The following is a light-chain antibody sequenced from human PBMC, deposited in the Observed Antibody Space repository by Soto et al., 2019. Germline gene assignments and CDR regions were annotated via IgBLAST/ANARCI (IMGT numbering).Light chain of an antibody. CDR1: QRVLYSSNNKNY. Sequence: DIVMTQSPDSLAVSLGERATINCKSSQRVLYSSNNKNYLAWYQQRPGQPPKLLIYWASTRESGVPDRFSGSGSGTDFTLTITSLQDEDVAVYYCQQYESTPPTFGQGTKLDIK. V-gene: IGKV4-1*01. CDR3: QQYESTPPT. J-gene: IGKJ2*01. CDR2: WAS.